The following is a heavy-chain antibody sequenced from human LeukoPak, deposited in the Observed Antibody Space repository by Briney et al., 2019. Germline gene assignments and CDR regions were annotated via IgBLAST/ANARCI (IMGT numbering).Heavy chain of an antibody. J-gene: IGHJ4*02. CDR3: ARDRGYSSGWYESDY. CDR1: GFTFSSYA. D-gene: IGHD6-19*01. CDR2: ISYDGSNK. V-gene: IGHV3-30*01. Sequence: GGSLRLSCAASGFTFSSYAMHWVRQAPGKGLEWVAVISYDGSNKYYADSVKGRFTISRDNSKNTLYLQMNSLRAEDTAVYYCARDRGYSSGWYESDYWGQGTLVTVSS.